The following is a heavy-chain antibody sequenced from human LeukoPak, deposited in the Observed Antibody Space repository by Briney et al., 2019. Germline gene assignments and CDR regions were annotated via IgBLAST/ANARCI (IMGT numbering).Heavy chain of an antibody. CDR2: IRYDGSNK. Sequence: GGSLRLSCAASGFTFSSYGMHWVRQAPGKGLEWVAFIRYDGSNKYYADSVKGRFTVSRDNAKNSLYLQMNSLRVEDTALYYCARDDESSSWFKRLDYWGQGTLVTVSS. CDR3: ARDDESSSWFKRLDY. D-gene: IGHD6-13*01. CDR1: GFTFSSYG. J-gene: IGHJ4*02. V-gene: IGHV3-30*02.